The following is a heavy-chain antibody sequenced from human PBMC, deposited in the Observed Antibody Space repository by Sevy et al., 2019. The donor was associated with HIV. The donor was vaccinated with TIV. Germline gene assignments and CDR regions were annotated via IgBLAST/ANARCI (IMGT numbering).Heavy chain of an antibody. J-gene: IGHJ4*02. CDR3: ARPRVRGSGSYYDDY. CDR2: IDPSDSYT. V-gene: IGHV5-10-1*01. D-gene: IGHD3-10*01. CDR1: GYSFTSYW. Sequence: GESLKISCKGSGYSFTSYWISWVRQMPGKGLEWMGRIDPSDSYTNYSPSFQGHVTISADKSISTAYLQWSSLKASDTAMYYCARPRVRGSGSYYDDYWGQGTLVTVSS.